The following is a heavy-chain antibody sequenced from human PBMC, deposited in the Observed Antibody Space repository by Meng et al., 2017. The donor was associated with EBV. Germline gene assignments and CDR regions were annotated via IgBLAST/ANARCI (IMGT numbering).Heavy chain of an antibody. Sequence: HIPLKEVGPTLVQHTRTLTPPCTVAGFALSTSGVGVGWIRQPPGKALEWLALIYWDDDKRYSPSLKSRLTITKDTSKNQVVLTMTNMDPVDTATYYCAHRRDEYSSSWYGWFDPWGQGTLVTVSS. CDR1: GFALSTSGVG. V-gene: IGHV2-5*02. D-gene: IGHD6-13*01. CDR2: IYWDDDK. CDR3: AHRRDEYSSSWYGWFDP. J-gene: IGHJ5*02.